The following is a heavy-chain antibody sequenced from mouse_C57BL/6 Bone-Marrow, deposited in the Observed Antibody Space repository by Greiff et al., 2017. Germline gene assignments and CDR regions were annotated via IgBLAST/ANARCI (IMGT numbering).Heavy chain of an antibody. CDR1: GFTFSSYA. V-gene: IGHV5-4*03. D-gene: IGHD2-1*01. J-gene: IGHJ3*01. CDR2: ISDGGSYT. Sequence: EVKLVESGGGLVKPGGSLKLSCAASGFTFSSYAMSWVRQTPEKRLEWVATISDGGSYTYYPDNVKGRFTISRDNAKNNLYLQMSHLKSEDTAMYYCAHGNPWFAYWGQGTLVTVSA. CDR3: AHGNPWFAY.